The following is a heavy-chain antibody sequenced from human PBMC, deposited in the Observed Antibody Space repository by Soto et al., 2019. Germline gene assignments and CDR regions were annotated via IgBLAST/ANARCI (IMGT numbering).Heavy chain of an antibody. D-gene: IGHD3-22*01. CDR3: AKVFYYYDSSGYYYFDY. V-gene: IGHV3-23*01. J-gene: IGHJ4*02. CDR2: ISGSGSTI. Sequence: GGSMRLSDAASGLPFSSYAVSWVRQAPGKGPEWISSISGSGSTIYYADSVKGRFTISRDNSKNTLYLQMSSLRAEDTAVYYCAKVFYYYDSSGYYYFDYWGQGTLVTVSS. CDR1: GLPFSSYA.